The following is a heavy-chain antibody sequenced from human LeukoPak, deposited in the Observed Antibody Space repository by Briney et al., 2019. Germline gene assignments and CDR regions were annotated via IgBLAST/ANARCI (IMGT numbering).Heavy chain of an antibody. V-gene: IGHV3-48*03. CDR2: ISSSGSTI. J-gene: IGHJ3*02. CDR3: ARTIYGAFDI. D-gene: IGHD2-2*02. Sequence: GGSPRLSCAASGFTFSSYEMNWVRQAPGKGLEWVSYISSSGSTIYYADSVKGRFTISRDNAKNSLYLQMNSLRAEDTAVYYCARTIYGAFDIWGQGTMVTVSS. CDR1: GFTFSSYE.